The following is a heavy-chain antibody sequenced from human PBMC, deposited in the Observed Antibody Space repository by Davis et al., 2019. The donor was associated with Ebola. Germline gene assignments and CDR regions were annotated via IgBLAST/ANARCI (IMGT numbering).Heavy chain of an antibody. J-gene: IGHJ4*02. CDR2: IHEDGSQK. D-gene: IGHD3-22*01. V-gene: IGHV3-7*01. CDR1: EFPFSGYW. CDR3: VRGHYDEY. Sequence: PGGSLRLSCTASEFPFSGYWMNWVRQAPGKGLEWVANIHEDGSQKNYVDSVRGRFTISRDNAKNTVFLQMNSVRAEDTALYFCVRGHYDEYWGQGTLVTVSS.